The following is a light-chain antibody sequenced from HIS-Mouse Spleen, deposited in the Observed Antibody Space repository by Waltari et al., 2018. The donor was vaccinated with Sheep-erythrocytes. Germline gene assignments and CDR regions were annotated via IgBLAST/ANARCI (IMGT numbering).Light chain of an antibody. CDR1: DVGGYN. V-gene: IGKV3-15*01. CDR3: QQYNNWMYT. J-gene: IGKJ2*01. Sequence: SGSPGQSVTISCTGTSSDVGGYNYVSWYQQKPGQAPRLLIYGASTRATGIPARFSGSGSGTEFTLTISSMQSEDFAVYYCQQYNNWMYTFGQGTKLEIK. CDR2: GAS.